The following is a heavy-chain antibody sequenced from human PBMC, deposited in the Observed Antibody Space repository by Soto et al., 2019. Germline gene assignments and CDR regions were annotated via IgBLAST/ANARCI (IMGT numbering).Heavy chain of an antibody. Sequence: GGSLRLSCAASGFTFSSYEMNWVRQAPGKGLEWVSYISSSGSTIYYADSVKGRFTISRDNAKNSLYLQMNSLRAEDTAVYYCAVYPDVWFGYYYYGMDVWGQGTTVTVSS. D-gene: IGHD3-10*01. CDR2: ISSSGSTI. V-gene: IGHV3-48*03. CDR3: AVYPDVWFGYYYYGMDV. CDR1: GFTFSSYE. J-gene: IGHJ6*02.